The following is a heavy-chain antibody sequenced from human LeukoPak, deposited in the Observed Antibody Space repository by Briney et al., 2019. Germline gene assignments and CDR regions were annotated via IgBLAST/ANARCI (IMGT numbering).Heavy chain of an antibody. D-gene: IGHD2-21*01. CDR1: GDSITSDYY. CDR3: ARGHTFAVDQREGDPFDI. J-gene: IGHJ3*02. V-gene: IGHV4-38-2*01. CDR2: VYRSGTT. Sequence: PSETLSLTCAVSGDSITSDYYWVWIRQPPGKGLEWIGNVYRSGTTYYKPSLKSRVTMSVDTATDQFSLKLISVTAADTAVYYCARGHTFAVDQREGDPFDIWGQGTMVIVS.